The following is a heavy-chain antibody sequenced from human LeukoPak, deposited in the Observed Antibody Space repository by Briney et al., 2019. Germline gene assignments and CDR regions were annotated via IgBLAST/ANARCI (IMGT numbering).Heavy chain of an antibody. J-gene: IGHJ4*02. CDR2: INAGNGNT. CDR1: GYSFTTYA. V-gene: IGHV1-3*03. CDR3: ARTRQYSSIWGFDY. D-gene: IGHD6-13*01. Sequence: ASVKVSCKASGYSFTTYAMHWVRQAPGQRLEWMGWINAGNGNTKYSQDFQGRVTITRDTSANIAYMELSSLRSEDMAVYYCARTRQYSSIWGFDYWGQGTLVTVSS.